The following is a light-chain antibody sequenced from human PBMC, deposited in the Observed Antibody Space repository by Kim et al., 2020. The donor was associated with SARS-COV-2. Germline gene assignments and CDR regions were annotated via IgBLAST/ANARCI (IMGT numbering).Light chain of an antibody. V-gene: IGLV3-19*01. CDR2: AKD. CDR3: NSRDSSGNQV. Sequence: VALGQTVRITCQGDSLRNYFSSCYQQKSGQAPVLLIFAKDNRPSGIPYRFSGSSSGNTASLTITGAQAEDEADYYCNSRDSSGNQVFGGGTQLTVL. J-gene: IGLJ3*02. CDR1: SLRNYF.